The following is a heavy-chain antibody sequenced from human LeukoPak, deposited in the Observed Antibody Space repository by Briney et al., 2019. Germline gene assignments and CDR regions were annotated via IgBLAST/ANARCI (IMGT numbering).Heavy chain of an antibody. CDR2: ISAYNGNT. CDR3: ARAYDFWSGSPTPDVFDI. V-gene: IGHV1-18*01. CDR1: GYTFTSYD. J-gene: IGHJ3*02. D-gene: IGHD3-3*01. Sequence: ASVKVSCKASGYTFTSYDINWVRQAPGQGLEWMGWISAYNGNTNYAQKLQGRVTMTTDTSTSTAYMELRNLRSDDTAVYYCARAYDFWSGSPTPDVFDIWGQGTMVTVSS.